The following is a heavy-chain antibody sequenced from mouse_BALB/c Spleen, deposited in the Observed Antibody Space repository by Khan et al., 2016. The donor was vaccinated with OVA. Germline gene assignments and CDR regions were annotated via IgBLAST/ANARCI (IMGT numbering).Heavy chain of an antibody. V-gene: IGHV2-4-1*01. Sequence: VQLQESGPGLVQPSQNLSITCTVSGFSLITYGVHWVRQSPGKGLEWLGVIWSGGNTDYNEAFISRLSISKDNSKSQVFLKMNSLQSDDTAIYYCARNSYRYDFTYWGRGTLVTVSS. CDR3: ARNSYRYDFTY. J-gene: IGHJ3*01. D-gene: IGHD2-12*01. CDR1: GFSLITYG. CDR2: IWSGGNT.